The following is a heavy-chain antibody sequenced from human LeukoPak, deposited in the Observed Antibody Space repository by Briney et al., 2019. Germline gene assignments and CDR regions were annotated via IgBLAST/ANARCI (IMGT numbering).Heavy chain of an antibody. J-gene: IGHJ4*02. V-gene: IGHV4-59*08. CDR2: IYYSGST. Sequence: SETLSLTCAVYGGSFSGYYWSWIRQPPGKGLEWIGYIYYSGSTNYNPSLKSRVTISVDTSKNQFSLKLSSVTAADTAVYYCARHSPYSSGWLYFDYWGQGTLVTVSS. CDR1: GGSFSGYY. CDR3: ARHSPYSSGWLYFDY. D-gene: IGHD6-19*01.